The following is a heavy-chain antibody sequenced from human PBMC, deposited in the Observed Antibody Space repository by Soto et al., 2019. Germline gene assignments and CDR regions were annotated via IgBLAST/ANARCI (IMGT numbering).Heavy chain of an antibody. CDR1: GFTFSDHY. CDR2: LKNKANSYTT. Sequence: EVQVVESGGGLVQPEGSLRLSCAASGFTFSDHYMDWVRQAPGKGREWVGRLKNKANSYTTAYAAPVKGTFIISRDDSKSSVFRQRNRRKTDDAAVYYCNRVRLCSRRSSVYWGQGILVTVSS. D-gene: IGHD6-13*01. J-gene: IGHJ4*02. V-gene: IGHV3-72*01. CDR3: NRVRLCSRRSSVY.